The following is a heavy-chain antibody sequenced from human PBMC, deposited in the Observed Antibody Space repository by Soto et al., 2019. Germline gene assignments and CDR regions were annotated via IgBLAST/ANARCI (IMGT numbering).Heavy chain of an antibody. V-gene: IGHV5-10-1*01. D-gene: IGHD2-2*01. CDR2: IDPSDSYT. J-gene: IGHJ6*02. Sequence: GESLKISCKGSGYSFTSYWISWVRQMPGKGLEWMGRIDPSDSYTNYSPSFQGHVTIAADKSISTAYLQWSSLKASDTAMYYCARHGGYCSSTSCQSTTYYYYGMDVWGQGTTVTVSS. CDR1: GYSFTSYW. CDR3: ARHGGYCSSTSCQSTTYYYYGMDV.